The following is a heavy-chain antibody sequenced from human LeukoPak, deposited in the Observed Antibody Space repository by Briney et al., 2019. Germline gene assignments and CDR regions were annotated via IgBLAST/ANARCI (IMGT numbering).Heavy chain of an antibody. D-gene: IGHD3-3*01. V-gene: IGHV3-30*01. CDR3: ARDQRYGALDVLRFLEWSHYYYYYYMDV. J-gene: IGHJ6*03. Sequence: GGSLRLSCAASGFTFSSYALHWDRQAPGKGLDREAVISYDGSNKYYEDSVKGRFTISRDNSKNTLYLQMNSLRAEDTAVYYCARDQRYGALDVLRFLEWSHYYYYYYMDVWGKGTTVTVSS. CDR1: GFTFSSYA. CDR2: ISYDGSNK.